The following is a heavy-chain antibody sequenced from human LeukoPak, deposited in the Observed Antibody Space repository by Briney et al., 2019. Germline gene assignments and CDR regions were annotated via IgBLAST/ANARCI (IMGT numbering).Heavy chain of an antibody. Sequence: PSETLSLTCTVSGGSISSYYWSWIRQPPGKGLEWIGYIYYSGSTNYNPSLKSRVTISVDTSKNQFSLKLSSVTAADTAVYYCARDMVRGVSNWFDPWGQGTLVTVSS. CDR1: GGSISSYY. V-gene: IGHV4-59*12. J-gene: IGHJ5*02. CDR3: ARDMVRGVSNWFDP. D-gene: IGHD3-10*01. CDR2: IYYSGST.